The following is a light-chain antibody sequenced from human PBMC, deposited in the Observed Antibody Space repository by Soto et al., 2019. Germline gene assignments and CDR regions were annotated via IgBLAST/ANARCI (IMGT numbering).Light chain of an antibody. J-gene: IGLJ1*01. Sequence: QSMLTQSPSASASLGASVKLTCTLSSGHSSYAIAWHQQQPEKGPRYLMKLNSDGSHSKGDGIPDRFSGSSSGAERYLTISSLQSEDEADYYCQTWVTGIYVFGTGTQLTVL. V-gene: IGLV4-69*01. CDR3: QTWVTGIYV. CDR2: LNSDGSH. CDR1: SGHSSYA.